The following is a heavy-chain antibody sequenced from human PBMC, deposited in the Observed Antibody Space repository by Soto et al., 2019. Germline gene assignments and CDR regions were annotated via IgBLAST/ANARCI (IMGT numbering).Heavy chain of an antibody. CDR3: SKSGARSPGNWFDP. CDR2: INGGGGNT. V-gene: IGHV1-3*01. D-gene: IGHD3-10*01. CDR1: GYTFTSHG. J-gene: IGHJ5*02. Sequence: QVHLVQSGAEVKKPGASVKLSCKASGYTFTSHGIHWVRQAPGQGLQWMGWINGGGGNTKYSEELQGRVTITRDTYADTAYFDLASLTSGDAAVYYCSKSGARSPGNWFDPWGQGTLVTVSS.